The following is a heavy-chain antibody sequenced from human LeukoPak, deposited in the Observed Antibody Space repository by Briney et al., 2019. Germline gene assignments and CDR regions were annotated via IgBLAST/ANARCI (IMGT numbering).Heavy chain of an antibody. CDR2: ISGSGGST. D-gene: IGHD3-22*01. Sequence: GGSLRLSCAASGFTFSSYAMSWVRQAPGKGLEWVSAISGSGGSTYYADSVKGRFTISRDNSKNTLYLQMNSLRAEGTAVYYCAKNRDYYTTHDYWGQGTLVTVSS. CDR3: AKNRDYYTTHDY. CDR1: GFTFSSYA. J-gene: IGHJ4*02. V-gene: IGHV3-23*01.